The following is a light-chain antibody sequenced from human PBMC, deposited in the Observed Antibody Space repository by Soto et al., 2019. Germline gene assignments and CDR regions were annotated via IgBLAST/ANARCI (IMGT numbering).Light chain of an antibody. CDR3: CSYAGSSTHVV. Sequence: QSALTQPASVSGSPGQSITISCTGTSSDVGSYNLVSWYQQHPGKAPKLMIYEVSKRPSGVSNRFSGSKSGNTASLTISGLPAADEADYYCCSYAGSSTHVVFGGGTKVTVL. CDR2: EVS. V-gene: IGLV2-23*02. J-gene: IGLJ2*01. CDR1: SSDVGSYNL.